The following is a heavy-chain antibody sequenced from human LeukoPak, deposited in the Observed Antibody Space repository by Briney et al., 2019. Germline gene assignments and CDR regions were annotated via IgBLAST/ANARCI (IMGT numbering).Heavy chain of an antibody. D-gene: IGHD6-13*01. V-gene: IGHV3-30*18. CDR2: ISYDGSNK. J-gene: IGHJ3*02. Sequence: GGSLRLSCAASGLTFSIYGIHWVRQAPGKGLEWVAVISYDGSNKYYADSVKGRFTISRDNSKNTLYLQMNSLRAEDTAVYYCAKDHGGIAIWGQGTMVTVSS. CDR1: GLTFSIYG. CDR3: AKDHGGIAI.